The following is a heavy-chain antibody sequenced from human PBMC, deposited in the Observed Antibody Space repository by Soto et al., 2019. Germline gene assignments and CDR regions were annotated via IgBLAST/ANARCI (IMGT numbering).Heavy chain of an antibody. V-gene: IGHV4-39*01. CDR2: IYYSGTT. CDR3: ARLPRMAAAGLFDY. Sequence: PSETLSLTCTVSGGSISSSSYYWGWIRQPPGKGLEWIGSIYYSGTTYYNPSLKSRVTISVDTSKNQFSLRLSSVTAADTAVYYCARLPRMAAAGLFDYWGQGTLVTVSS. J-gene: IGHJ4*02. CDR1: GGSISSSSYY. D-gene: IGHD6-13*01.